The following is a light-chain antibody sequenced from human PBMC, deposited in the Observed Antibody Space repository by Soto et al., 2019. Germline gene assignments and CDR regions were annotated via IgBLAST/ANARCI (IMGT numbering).Light chain of an antibody. CDR3: QQYYNWPSWT. V-gene: IGKV3-15*01. J-gene: IGKJ5*01. Sequence: EIVMTQSPATLSVSPGERVTLSCRASQSVASSLAWYQQKPGQSPRLLIYGATTRASNIAARFSGGGSGTEFTLPISSLQSEDSALYLCQQYYNWPSWTFSQGTRLEI. CDR1: QSVASS. CDR2: GAT.